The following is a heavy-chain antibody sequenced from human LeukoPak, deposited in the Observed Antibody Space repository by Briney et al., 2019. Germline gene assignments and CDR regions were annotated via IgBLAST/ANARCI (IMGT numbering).Heavy chain of an antibody. V-gene: IGHV3-15*01. Sequence: PGGSLRLSCAASGFTFSNAWMGWVRQAPGKGLEWVGRIKSKTDGGTTDYAAPVKGRFTISRDDSKNTLYLQMNSLKTEDTAVYYCTTARMVRGVITRLGGYFDYWGQGTLVTVSS. CDR2: IKSKTDGGTT. CDR1: GFTFSNAW. D-gene: IGHD3-10*01. J-gene: IGHJ4*02. CDR3: TTARMVRGVITRLGGYFDY.